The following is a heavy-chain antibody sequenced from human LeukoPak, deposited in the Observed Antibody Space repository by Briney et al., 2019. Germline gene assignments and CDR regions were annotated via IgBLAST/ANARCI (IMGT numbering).Heavy chain of an antibody. V-gene: IGHV3-30*02. D-gene: IGHD3-10*01. J-gene: IGHJ4*02. CDR2: IRYDGSNK. CDR1: GFTFSSYG. CDR3: AKDKLVTMVRGVIPDY. Sequence: PGGSLRLSCAASGFTFSSYGMHWVRQAPGKGLEWVAFIRYDGSNKYYADSVKGRFTISRDNSKNTLYLQMNSLGAEDTAVYYCAKDKLVTMVRGVIPDYWGQGTLVTVSS.